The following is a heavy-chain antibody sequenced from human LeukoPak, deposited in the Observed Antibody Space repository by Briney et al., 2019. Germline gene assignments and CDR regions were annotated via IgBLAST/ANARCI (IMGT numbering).Heavy chain of an antibody. V-gene: IGHV4-59*01. CDR2: IYYSGST. Sequence: SETLSLTCTVSGGSISSYYWSWIRQPPGKGLEWIGYIYYSGSTTYNASLKSRVIISVDTSKNQFSLKLSSVTAADTAVYYCAKDSGDYYDSSGYYCSFDYWGQGTLVTVSS. J-gene: IGHJ4*02. D-gene: IGHD3-22*01. CDR1: GGSISSYY. CDR3: AKDSGDYYDSSGYYCSFDY.